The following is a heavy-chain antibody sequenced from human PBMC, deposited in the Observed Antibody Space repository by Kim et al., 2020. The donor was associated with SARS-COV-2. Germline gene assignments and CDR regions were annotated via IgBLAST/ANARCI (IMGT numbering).Heavy chain of an antibody. V-gene: IGHV4-39*07. CDR1: GGSISSSSYY. J-gene: IGHJ5*02. Sequence: SETLSLTCTVSGGSISSSSYYWGWIRQPPGKGLEWIGSIYYSGSTYYNPSLKSRVTISVDTSKNQFSLKLSSVTAADTAVYYCAREVPPGGGSITGLGDGNWFDPWGQGTLVTVSS. D-gene: IGHD1-20*01. CDR3: AREVPPGGGSITGLGDGNWFDP. CDR2: IYYSGST.